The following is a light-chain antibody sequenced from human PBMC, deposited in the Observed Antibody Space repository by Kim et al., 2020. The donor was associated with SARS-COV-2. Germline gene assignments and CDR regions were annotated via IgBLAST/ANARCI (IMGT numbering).Light chain of an antibody. CDR2: DAS. V-gene: IGKV1-5*01. CDR1: QSISNW. Sequence: DIQLTQSPSTLSASVGDRVTITCRASQSISNWLAWYQQRPGKAPKLLISDASTLETGVPARFSGSGSGTDFTLSISSLQPADFATYYCQHYDSYSRTFGQGTKVDIK. CDR3: QHYDSYSRT. J-gene: IGKJ1*01.